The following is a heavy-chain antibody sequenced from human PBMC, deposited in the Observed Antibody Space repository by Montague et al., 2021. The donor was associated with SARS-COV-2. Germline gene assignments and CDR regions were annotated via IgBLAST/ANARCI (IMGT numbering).Heavy chain of an antibody. CDR3: ARDWGCTHFDY. D-gene: IGHD7-27*01. V-gene: IGHV2-70*11. J-gene: IGHJ4*02. CDR1: GFSLSTSGMC. Sequence: PALVKPTQTLTLTCTSSGFSLSTSGMCVSWIRQPPGKVPEWLARIDWDDDKYYSTSLKTRLTISKDTSKNQVVLTMTNMDPVDTATYYCARDWGCTHFDYWGQGTLVTVSS. CDR2: IDWDDDK.